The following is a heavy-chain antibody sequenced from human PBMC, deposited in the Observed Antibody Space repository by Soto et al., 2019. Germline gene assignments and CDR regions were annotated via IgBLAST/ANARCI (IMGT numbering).Heavy chain of an antibody. CDR3: ARVRRYDFWSGDDAFDI. CDR1: GGSISSGGYS. D-gene: IGHD3-3*01. V-gene: IGHV4-30-2*01. CDR2: IYHSGST. J-gene: IGHJ3*02. Sequence: QLQLQESGSGLVKPSQTLSLTCAVSGGSISSGGYSWSWIRQPPGKGLEWIGYIYHSGSTYYNPSLKSRVTISVDRYKNQFSLKLSSVTAADTAVYYCARVRRYDFWSGDDAFDIWGQGTMVTVSS.